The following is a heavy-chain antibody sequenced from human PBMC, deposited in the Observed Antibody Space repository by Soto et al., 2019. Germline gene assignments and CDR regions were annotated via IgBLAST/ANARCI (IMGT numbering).Heavy chain of an antibody. V-gene: IGHV1-18*01. CDR2: ISAYNGNT. D-gene: IGHD3-10*01. J-gene: IGHJ3*02. Sequence: QVQLVQSGAEVKKPGASVKVSCKASGYTFTSYGISWVRQAPGQGLEWMGWISAYNGNTNYAQKLQGRVTMTTDTSTSTAYRELRSLRSDDTAVYYCASGVYYGSGSLDAFDIWGQGTMVTVSS. CDR3: ASGVYYGSGSLDAFDI. CDR1: GYTFTSYG.